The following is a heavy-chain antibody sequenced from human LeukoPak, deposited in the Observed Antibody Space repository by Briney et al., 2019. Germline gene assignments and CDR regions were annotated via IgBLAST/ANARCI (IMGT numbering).Heavy chain of an antibody. V-gene: IGHV4-34*01. CDR3: ARGRVVRGVMAY. CDR2: INHSGST. CDR1: GGSFSGYY. D-gene: IGHD3-10*01. Sequence: SETLSHTCAVYGGSFSGYYWGWIRQPPGKGLEWIGEINHSGSTNYNPSLKSRVTISVDTSKNQFSLKLSSVTAADTAVYYCARGRVVRGVMAYWGQGTLVTVSS. J-gene: IGHJ4*02.